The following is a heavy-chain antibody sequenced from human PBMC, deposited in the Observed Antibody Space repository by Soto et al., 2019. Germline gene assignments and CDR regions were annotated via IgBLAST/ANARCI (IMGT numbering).Heavy chain of an antibody. Sequence: SETLSLTCSVSGGPIDSSSFYWGWIRQPPGKGLEWIGSIYYSGNTHYNPSLKSRVTMSVDTSKNQFSLTVRSVTAADTAKYYCARLRKGLLVFGGHPDVFHWFDSWGQGTLVT. J-gene: IGHJ5*01. CDR1: GGPIDSSSFY. CDR2: IYYSGNT. D-gene: IGHD3-3*01. CDR3: ARLRKGLLVFGGHPDVFHWFDS. V-gene: IGHV4-39*01.